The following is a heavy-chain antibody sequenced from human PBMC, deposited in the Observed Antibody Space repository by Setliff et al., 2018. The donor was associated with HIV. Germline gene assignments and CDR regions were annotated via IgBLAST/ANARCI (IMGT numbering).Heavy chain of an antibody. CDR1: GYSFTTYW. CDR3: ARRYKYYYATTGCTFDL. D-gene: IGHD3-10*01. CDR2: IFPGDSDT. Sequence: GESLKISCKTSGYSFTTYWIGWVRQMPGKGLEWMGVIFPGDSDTRYSPSFQGQVTISADKSITTAYLQWSSLKASDTAMYYCARRYKYYYATTGCTFDLWGQGTMVTVSS. J-gene: IGHJ3*01. V-gene: IGHV5-51*01.